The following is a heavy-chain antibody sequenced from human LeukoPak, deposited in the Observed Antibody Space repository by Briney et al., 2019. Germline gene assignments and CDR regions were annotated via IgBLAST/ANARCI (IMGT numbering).Heavy chain of an antibody. CDR3: ARGGAHYDILTGYYARADYYYYYMDV. CDR2: ISAYNGNT. CDR1: GYTFTSYG. J-gene: IGHJ6*03. D-gene: IGHD3-9*01. Sequence: GASVKVSCKASGYTFTSYGISWVRQAPGQGREWMGWISAYNGNTNYAQKLQGRVTMTTDTSTSTAYMELRSLRSDDTAVYNCARGGAHYDILTGYYARADYYYYYMDVWGKGTTVTVSS. V-gene: IGHV1-18*01.